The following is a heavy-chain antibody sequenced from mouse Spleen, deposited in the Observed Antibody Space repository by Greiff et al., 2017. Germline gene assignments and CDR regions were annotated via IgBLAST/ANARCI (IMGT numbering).Heavy chain of an antibody. D-gene: IGHD1-2*01. CDR3: TREGDYGYDY. Sequence: VKLMESGAELVKPGASVKLSCKASGYTFTSYYMYWVKQRPGQGLEWIGEINPSNGGTNFNEKFKSKATLTVDKSSSTAYMQLSSLTSEDSAVYYCTREGDYGYDYWGQGTTLTVSS. J-gene: IGHJ2*01. CDR2: INPSNGGT. V-gene: IGHV1S81*02. CDR1: GYTFTSYY.